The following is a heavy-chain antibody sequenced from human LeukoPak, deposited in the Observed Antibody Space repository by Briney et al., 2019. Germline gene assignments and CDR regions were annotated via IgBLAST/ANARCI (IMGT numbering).Heavy chain of an antibody. Sequence: PGRSLRLSCAASGFTFSSYAMHWVRQAPGKGPEWVAVISYDGSNKYYADSVKGRFTISRDNSKNTLYLQMNSLRAEDTAVYYCARDRTPPRIAVAGTIDYWGQGTLVTVSS. J-gene: IGHJ4*02. V-gene: IGHV3-30-3*01. D-gene: IGHD6-19*01. CDR2: ISYDGSNK. CDR1: GFTFSSYA. CDR3: ARDRTPPRIAVAGTIDY.